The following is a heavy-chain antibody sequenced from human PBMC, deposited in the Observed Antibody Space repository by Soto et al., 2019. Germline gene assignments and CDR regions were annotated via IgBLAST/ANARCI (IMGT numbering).Heavy chain of an antibody. CDR3: ARDGVYRSSSPNYYYYGMDV. CDR2: IIPVLGIA. D-gene: IGHD6-6*01. Sequence: SVKVSCKASGGTFSSYPISWVRQAPGQGLEWMGRIIPVLGIANYAQKFQGRVTMTADKSTSTAYMELRSLTSDDTAVYYCARDGVYRSSSPNYYYYGMDVWGQGTTVTVSS. J-gene: IGHJ6*02. CDR1: GGTFSSYP. V-gene: IGHV1-69*04.